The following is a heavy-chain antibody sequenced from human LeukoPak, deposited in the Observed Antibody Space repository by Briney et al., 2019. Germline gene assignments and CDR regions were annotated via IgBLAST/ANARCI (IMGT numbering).Heavy chain of an antibody. V-gene: IGHV3-21*04. J-gene: IGHJ4*02. CDR1: GFTFSSYE. CDR3: AKGIGVTYYFDY. D-gene: IGHD3-3*01. Sequence: GGSLRLSCAASGFTFSSYEMNWVRQAPGKGLELVSSISSRSTYIYYADSVKGRFTISRDNSKNTLYLQMNSLRAEDTAVYYCAKGIGVTYYFDYWGQGTLVTVSS. CDR2: ISSRSTYI.